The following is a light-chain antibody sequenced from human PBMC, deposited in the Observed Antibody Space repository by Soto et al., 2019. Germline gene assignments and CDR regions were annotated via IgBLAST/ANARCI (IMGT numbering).Light chain of an antibody. CDR3: HSYDSSLSTSVV. V-gene: IGLV1-40*01. CDR1: SSNIGAASY. Sequence: QSVLTQPPSVSGSPGQRVTISCSGTSSNIGAASYVHWYQQLPGTAPKLLIYANNNRPSGVPDRFSGSKSGTSASLAITGLQAADEADYYCHSYDSSLSTSVVFGGGTKLTVL. CDR2: ANN. J-gene: IGLJ2*01.